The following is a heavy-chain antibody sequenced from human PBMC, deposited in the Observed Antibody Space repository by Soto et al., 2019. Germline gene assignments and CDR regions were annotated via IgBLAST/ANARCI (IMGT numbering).Heavy chain of an antibody. D-gene: IGHD6-13*01. V-gene: IGHV1-18*01. CDR3: ARDRGTAAAPYGMDV. CDR2: ISAYNGNT. CDR1: GYTFTSYG. Sequence: ASVKVSCKASGYTFTSYGISGVLQSPLQGLEWMGWISAYNGNTNYAQKLQGRVTMTTDTSTSTAYMELRSLRSDDTAVYYCARDRGTAAAPYGMDVWGQGTTVTVSS. J-gene: IGHJ6*01.